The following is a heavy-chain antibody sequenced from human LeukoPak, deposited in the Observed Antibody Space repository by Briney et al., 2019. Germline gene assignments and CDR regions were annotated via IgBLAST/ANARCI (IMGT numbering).Heavy chain of an antibody. CDR1: GFTFSSYG. V-gene: IGHV3-30*02. CDR3: AKDMPLWFGELPLGY. CDR2: IRYDGSNK. Sequence: GGSLRLSCAASGFTFSSYGMHWVRQAPGKGLEWVAFIRYDGSNKYYADSVKGRFTISRDNSKNTLYLQMNSLRAEDTAVYYCAKDMPLWFGELPLGYWGQGTLVTVSS. D-gene: IGHD3-10*01. J-gene: IGHJ4*02.